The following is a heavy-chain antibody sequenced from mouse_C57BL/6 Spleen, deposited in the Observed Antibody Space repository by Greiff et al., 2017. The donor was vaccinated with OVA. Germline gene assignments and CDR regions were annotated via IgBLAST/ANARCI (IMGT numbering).Heavy chain of an antibody. CDR2: ISNLAYSI. V-gene: IGHV5-15*01. Sequence: EVKLMESGGGLVQPGGSLKLSCAASGFTFSDYGMAWVRQAPRKGPEWVAFISNLAYSIYYADTVTGRFTISRENAKNTLYLEMSSLRSEDTAMHYCARGYGNYYFDYWGQGTTLTVSS. D-gene: IGHD2-10*02. CDR3: ARGYGNYYFDY. J-gene: IGHJ2*01. CDR1: GFTFSDYG.